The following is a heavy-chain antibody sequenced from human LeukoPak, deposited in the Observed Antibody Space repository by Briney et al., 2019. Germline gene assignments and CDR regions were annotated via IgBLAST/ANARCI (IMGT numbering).Heavy chain of an antibody. D-gene: IGHD6-13*01. CDR2: IFYSGSS. J-gene: IGHJ4*02. CDR3: ARDGMAAALDY. Sequence: SETLSLTCTVSGGSLNSYYWSWVRQPPGKGLEWIGYIFYSGSSNYNPSLKSRVTISVDTSKNQFSLKLSSVTAADTAVYYCARDGMAAALDYWGQGTLVTVSS. V-gene: IGHV4-59*01. CDR1: GGSLNSYY.